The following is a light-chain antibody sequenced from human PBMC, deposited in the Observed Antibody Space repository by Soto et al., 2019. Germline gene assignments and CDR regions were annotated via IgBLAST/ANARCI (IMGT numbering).Light chain of an antibody. Sequence: DIVMTQTPLSLSVTPGQPASISCKSSQSLLHSDGKTYLYWYLLKPGQPPQLLIYELSYRFPGVPDRFSGSGSGTDFTLEISRVEAEDVGVYYCMQSIHLRTFGQGTKVDIK. J-gene: IGKJ1*01. V-gene: IGKV2D-29*01. CDR1: QSLLHSDGKTY. CDR2: ELS. CDR3: MQSIHLRT.